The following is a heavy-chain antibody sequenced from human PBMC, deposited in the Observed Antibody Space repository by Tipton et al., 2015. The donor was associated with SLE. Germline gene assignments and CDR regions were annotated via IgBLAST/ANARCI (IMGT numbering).Heavy chain of an antibody. CDR1: GGSISSHY. V-gene: IGHV4-59*11. CDR2: IHYSGNT. D-gene: IGHD6-19*01. Sequence: TLSLTCTFSGGSISSHYWNWIRQPPGKGLEWIGYIHYSGNTNYNPSLKSRVTISVDTSKNQFSLKLSSVTAADTAVYYCAKSYSSGWYSHAFDIWGQGTMVTVSS. CDR3: AKSYSSGWYSHAFDI. J-gene: IGHJ3*02.